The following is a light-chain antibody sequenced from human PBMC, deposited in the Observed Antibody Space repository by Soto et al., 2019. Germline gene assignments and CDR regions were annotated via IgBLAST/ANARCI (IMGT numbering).Light chain of an antibody. CDR2: DVS. J-gene: IGLJ1*01. CDR1: SSDVGGSNY. CDR3: GSYTSSSSLYV. Sequence: QSALTQPASVSGSPGQSITISCTGTSSDVGGSNYVSWYQQHPGKAPKLMIYDVSNRPSGVSNRFSGSKSGNTASLTNSGLQAEEEADYYCGSYTSSSSLYVFGTGTKLTVL. V-gene: IGLV2-14*01.